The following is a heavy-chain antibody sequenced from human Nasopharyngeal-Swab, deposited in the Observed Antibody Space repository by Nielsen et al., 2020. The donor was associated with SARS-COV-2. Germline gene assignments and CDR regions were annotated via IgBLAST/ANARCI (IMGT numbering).Heavy chain of an antibody. CDR1: GFTVSYNH. Sequence: GGSLRLSCAASGFTVSYNHMSWVRQAPGKGLEWVSVIYIGGSTYYGDSVKGRFTISRDNSKNTLYLQMNTLRAEDTAVYYCARVAESCSNGACYQADNWGQGILVTVSS. D-gene: IGHD2-8*01. J-gene: IGHJ4*02. V-gene: IGHV3-53*01. CDR3: ARVAESCSNGACYQADN. CDR2: IYIGGST.